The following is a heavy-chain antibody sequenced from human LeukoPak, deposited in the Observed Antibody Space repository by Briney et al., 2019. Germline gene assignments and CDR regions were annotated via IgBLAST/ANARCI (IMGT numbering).Heavy chain of an antibody. Sequence: ASVKVSCKASGYTFTGYYMHWVRQAPGQGLEWMGRINPNSGGTNYAQKFQGRVTMTRDMSISTAYMELSRLRSDDTAVYYCARDPTAAAGRDYWGQGTLVTVSS. D-gene: IGHD6-13*01. CDR1: GYTFTGYY. CDR2: INPNSGGT. CDR3: ARDPTAAAGRDY. J-gene: IGHJ4*02. V-gene: IGHV1-2*06.